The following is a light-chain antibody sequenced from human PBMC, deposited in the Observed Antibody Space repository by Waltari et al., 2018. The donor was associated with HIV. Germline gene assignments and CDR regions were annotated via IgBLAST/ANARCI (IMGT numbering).Light chain of an antibody. CDR1: TANIGTNT. Sequence: QSLLTQPPSASGTPGQRVTISCSGGTANIGTNTVNWYKQLPGPAPTLPIFSNNLRPSGVPARFSGSNSGTSASLAISGLRSDDEAKFICASWDASLDGWVFGGGTQLTVL. CDR3: ASWDASLDGWV. J-gene: IGLJ3*02. CDR2: SNN. V-gene: IGLV1-44*01.